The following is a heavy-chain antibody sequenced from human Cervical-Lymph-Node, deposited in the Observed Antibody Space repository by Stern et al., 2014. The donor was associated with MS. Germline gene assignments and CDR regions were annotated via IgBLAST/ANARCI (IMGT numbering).Heavy chain of an antibody. Sequence: QVQLVQSGAEVKKPGASVKVSCKATGNTFTSYEIHWVRQAPGQGLEWMGMINPSGGSTKYAQKFQGRVPMTRDTSTSTVYMEVSSLRSEDTAVYYCARDRRQSITIFPFSYGMDVWGQGTTVTVFS. CDR1: GNTFTSYE. CDR3: ARDRRQSITIFPFSYGMDV. J-gene: IGHJ6*02. V-gene: IGHV1-46*01. CDR2: INPSGGST. D-gene: IGHD3-3*01.